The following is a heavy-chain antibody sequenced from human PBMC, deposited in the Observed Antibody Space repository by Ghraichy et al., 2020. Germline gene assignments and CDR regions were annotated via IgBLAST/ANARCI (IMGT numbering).Heavy chain of an antibody. J-gene: IGHJ6*02. CDR3: ARVDSSSPYYYYGMDV. CDR1: GYTFTSYG. V-gene: IGHV1-18*01. D-gene: IGHD6-6*01. CDR2: ISAYNGNT. Sequence: ASVKVSCKASGYTFTSYGISWVRQAPGQGLEWMGWISAYNGNTNYAQKLQGRVTMTTDTSTSTAYMELRSLRSDDTAVYYCARVDSSSPYYYYGMDVWGQGTTVTVSS.